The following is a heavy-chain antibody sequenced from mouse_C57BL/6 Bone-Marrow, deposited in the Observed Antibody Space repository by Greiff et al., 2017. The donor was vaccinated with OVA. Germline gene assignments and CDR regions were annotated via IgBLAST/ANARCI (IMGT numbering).Heavy chain of an antibody. CDR1: GYTFTGYW. Sequence: VQLQQSGAELMKPGASVKLSCKATGYTFTGYWIEWVKQRPGHGLEWIGEILPGSGSTNYNEKFKSKATLTVDTSSSTAYMQLSSLTSEDSAVYYCARGGDYGSRSYWYFDVWGTGTTVTVSS. CDR3: ARGGDYGSRSYWYFDV. V-gene: IGHV1-9*01. D-gene: IGHD1-1*01. CDR2: ILPGSGST. J-gene: IGHJ1*03.